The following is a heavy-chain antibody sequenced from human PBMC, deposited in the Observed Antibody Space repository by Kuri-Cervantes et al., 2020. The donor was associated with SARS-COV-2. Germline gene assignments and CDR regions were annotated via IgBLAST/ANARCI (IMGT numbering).Heavy chain of an antibody. D-gene: IGHD3-22*01. Sequence: ASVKVSCKASGVNLSSYAIAWVRQAPGQGLEWMGWMNPNSGNTGYAQKFQGRVTITRNTSISTAYMELSSLRSEDTAVYYCARGEVPYDADYWGQGTLVTVSS. V-gene: IGHV1-8*01. CDR2: MNPNSGNT. J-gene: IGHJ4*02. CDR1: GVNLSSYA. CDR3: ARGEVPYDADY.